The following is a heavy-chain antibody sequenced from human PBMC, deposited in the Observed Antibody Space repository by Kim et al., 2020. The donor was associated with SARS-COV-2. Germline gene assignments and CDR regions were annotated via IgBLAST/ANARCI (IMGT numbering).Heavy chain of an antibody. CDR2: INHSGST. J-gene: IGHJ6*03. V-gene: IGHV4-34*01. CDR1: GGSFSGYY. Sequence: SETLSLTCAVYGGSFSGYYWSWIRQPPGKGLEWIGEINHSGSTNYNPSLKSRVTISVDTSKNQFSLKLSSVTAADTAVYYCARSLDYYYYYLDVWGKGTTVTVSS. D-gene: IGHD6-13*01. CDR3: ARSLDYYYYYLDV.